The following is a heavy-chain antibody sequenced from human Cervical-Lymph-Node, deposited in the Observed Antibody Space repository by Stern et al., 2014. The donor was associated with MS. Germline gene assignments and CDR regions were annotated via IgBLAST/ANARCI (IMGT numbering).Heavy chain of an antibody. V-gene: IGHV3-33*01. J-gene: IGHJ4*02. CDR1: GFSFSRSA. CDR2: IWYDGSNP. CDR3: ASAYSSSHYYFDY. Sequence: QVQLVESGGGVVQPGRSLRLSCAASGFSFSRSAMNWVRQAPGKGLERVALIWYDGSNPYYADSVTGRFTISRDNFKNTLYLQMNSLRAEDTAVYYCASAYSSSHYYFDYWGQGTLVTVSS. D-gene: IGHD6-13*01.